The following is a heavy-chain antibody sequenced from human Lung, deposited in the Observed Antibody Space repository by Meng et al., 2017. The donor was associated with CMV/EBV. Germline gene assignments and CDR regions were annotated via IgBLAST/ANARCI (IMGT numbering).Heavy chain of an antibody. J-gene: IGHJ4*02. V-gene: IGHV1-69*10. CDR2: IIPILGIA. Sequence: SXXVSXKASGGTFSSYAISWGRQAPGQGLEWMGGIIPILGIANYAQKFQGRVTITADKSTSTAYMELSSLRSEDTAVYYCARINCTNGVCLKRGGYFDYWXQGTLVTVSS. CDR1: GGTFSSYA. D-gene: IGHD2-8*01. CDR3: ARINCTNGVCLKRGGYFDY.